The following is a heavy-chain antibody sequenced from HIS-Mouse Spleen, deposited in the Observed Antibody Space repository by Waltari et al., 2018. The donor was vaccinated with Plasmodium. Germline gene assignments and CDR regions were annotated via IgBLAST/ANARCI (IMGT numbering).Heavy chain of an antibody. D-gene: IGHD3-16*01. CDR1: GGSISSSSYY. J-gene: IGHJ4*02. Sequence: QLQLQESGPGLVKPSETLSLTCTVSGGSISSSSYYWGWIRQPPGKGLEWIGGIYYSGSTDYNPSLKSRVTRSVDTSKNQFSRKLSAVTAADTAVYYCARGRGACFDYWGQGTLVTVSS. V-gene: IGHV4-39*07. CDR3: ARGRGACFDY. CDR2: IYYSGST.